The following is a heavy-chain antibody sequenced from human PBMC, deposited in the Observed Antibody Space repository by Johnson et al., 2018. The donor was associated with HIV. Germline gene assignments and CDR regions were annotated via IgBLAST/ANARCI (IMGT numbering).Heavy chain of an antibody. CDR1: GFTVSSNY. J-gene: IGHJ3*02. CDR2: IYSGGST. V-gene: IGHV3-66*01. CDR3: AREGIAARLAAFDI. Sequence: EQLVESGGGLVQPGGSLRLSCAASGFTVSSNYMSWVRQAPGKGLEWVSVIYSGGSTYYADSVKGRFTISRDNSKNSLYLQMNSLRSEDTAVYYCAREGIAARLAAFDIWGQGTMVTVSS. D-gene: IGHD6-6*01.